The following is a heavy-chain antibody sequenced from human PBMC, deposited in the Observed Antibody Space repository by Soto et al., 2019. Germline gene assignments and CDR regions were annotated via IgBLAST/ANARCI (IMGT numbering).Heavy chain of an antibody. CDR3: ARGGGYNSILFDY. CDR1: GGSISSGGYS. CDR2: IYHSGST. V-gene: IGHV4-30-2*01. Sequence: SETLSLTCAVSGGSISSGGYSWSWIRQPPGKGLEWIGYIYHSGSTYYNPSLKSRVTISVDRSKNQFSLKLSSVTAADTAVYYCARGGGYNSILFDYWGQGTLVTVSS. J-gene: IGHJ4*02. D-gene: IGHD5-12*01.